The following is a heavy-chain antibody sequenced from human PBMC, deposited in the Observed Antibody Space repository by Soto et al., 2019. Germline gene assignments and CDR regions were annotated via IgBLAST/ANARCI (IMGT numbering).Heavy chain of an antibody. CDR1: GYIFPSFW. V-gene: IGHV5-51*01. D-gene: IGHD6-13*01. Sequence: PGESLKISCQGSGYIFPSFWIGWVRQMPGKGLEWMAIVYPGTSQTTYSPSFQGQVTISADKSISTAYLRWSSLKASDTAMYYWARQDRGIEMELGAFDVWGQGTLVTVSS. CDR2: VYPGTSQT. J-gene: IGHJ3*01. CDR3: ARQDRGIEMELGAFDV.